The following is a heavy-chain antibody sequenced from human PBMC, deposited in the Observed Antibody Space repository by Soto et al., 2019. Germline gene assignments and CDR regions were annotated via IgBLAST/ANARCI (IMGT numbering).Heavy chain of an antibody. CDR1: GVTIRSHG. Sequence: GGPQRLSSEASGVTIRSHGMHWVRQATGKGLEWVAVISFDGSDKYYADSVRGRFAISRDYSQKTLHLEMNNLRPEDTAVYYCVRMTRGYTYVLDFWGQGTLVTVSS. CDR2: ISFDGSDK. J-gene: IGHJ4*02. V-gene: IGHV3-30*03. D-gene: IGHD5-18*01. CDR3: VRMTRGYTYVLDF.